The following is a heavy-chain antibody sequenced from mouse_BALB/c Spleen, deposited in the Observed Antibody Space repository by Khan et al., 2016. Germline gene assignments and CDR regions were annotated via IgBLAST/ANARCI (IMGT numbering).Heavy chain of an antibody. V-gene: IGHV5-17*02. CDR1: GFTFSVFG. CDR3: ARITPYAMDY. D-gene: IGHD1-3*01. J-gene: IGHJ4*01. CDR2: ISGGSSTI. Sequence: EVELVESGGGLVQPGGSRKLSCAASGFTFSVFGIHWVRQAPEKGLEWVAYISGGSSTIYYADTLKGRFPISRDNPKNNLVLQMNSLRSEDTAVYYGARITPYAMDYWGQGTSVTVSS.